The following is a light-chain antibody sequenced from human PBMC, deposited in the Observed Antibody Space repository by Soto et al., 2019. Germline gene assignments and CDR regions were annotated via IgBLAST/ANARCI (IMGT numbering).Light chain of an antibody. CDR3: QHTYTAPYT. CDR2: AAF. V-gene: IGKV1-39*01. J-gene: IGKJ2*01. Sequence: DIQMTQSPSSLSASIGDRVTITCRASHSISRYLNWYQQKPGRAPKLLIYAAFTLQSGVPSRFSGGGSDTDFTLTISNLQFEDFAIYFCQHTYTAPYTFGQGTKLEIK. CDR1: HSISRY.